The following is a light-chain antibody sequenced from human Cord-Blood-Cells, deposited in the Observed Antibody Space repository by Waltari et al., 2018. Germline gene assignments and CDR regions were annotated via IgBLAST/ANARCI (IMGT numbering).Light chain of an antibody. V-gene: IGLV2-14*01. CDR1: SSDVGGYNY. Sequence: QSALTQPASVSGSPGQSITISCTGTSSDVGGYNYVSWYQQHPGKAPKLVIYDVSNLPSGVSNRFSGSKSGSTASLTISGLQAGDEADYYCSSYTSSSTLGVVFGGGTKLTVL. CDR3: SSYTSSSTLGVV. J-gene: IGLJ2*01. CDR2: DVS.